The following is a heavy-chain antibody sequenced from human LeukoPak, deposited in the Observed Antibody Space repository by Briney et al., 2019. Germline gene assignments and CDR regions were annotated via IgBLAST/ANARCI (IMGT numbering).Heavy chain of an antibody. D-gene: IGHD2-21*01. CDR3: ARTNCGGYCYRAEYFQH. V-gene: IGHV5-51*01. CDR2: IYPGDSDT. J-gene: IGHJ1*01. CDR1: GYSFTSYW. Sequence: GESLKISCKGSGYSFTSYWIGWVRQMAGKGLEWMAIIYPGDSDTRYSPSFQGQVTISADKSISTAYLQWSSLKASDTAMYYCARTNCGGYCYRAEYFQHWGQGTLVTVSS.